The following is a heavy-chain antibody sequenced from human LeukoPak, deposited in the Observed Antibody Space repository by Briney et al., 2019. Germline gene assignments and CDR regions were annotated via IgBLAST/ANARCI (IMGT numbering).Heavy chain of an antibody. CDR2: INSDGRTT. CDR1: GFTFSTYW. Sequence: PGGSLRLSCATSGFTFSTYWMHWVRQTPGKELEWVARINSDGRTTVYADSVRGRFAISRDNAKNTLYLQMNSLRAEDTAVYYCAKDRPPYYDSSGHPSGHFDYWGQGTLVTVSS. V-gene: IGHV3-74*01. D-gene: IGHD3-22*01. CDR3: AKDRPPYYDSSGHPSGHFDY. J-gene: IGHJ4*02.